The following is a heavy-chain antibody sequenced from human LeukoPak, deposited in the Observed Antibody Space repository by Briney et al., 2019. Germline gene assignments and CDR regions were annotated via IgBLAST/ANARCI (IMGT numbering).Heavy chain of an antibody. Sequence: GESLKISCKGSGYNFSSYWIGWLRQLPGKGLEWMGIIYPEDSDTRYSPSFQGQVSLSADKSSSTAYLQWGSLKASHSAIYYCARQHFYNNSGFVSWGQGTLVTVSS. CDR2: IYPEDSDT. CDR1: GYNFSSYW. D-gene: IGHD1-26*01. J-gene: IGHJ4*02. CDR3: ARQHFYNNSGFVS. V-gene: IGHV5-51*01.